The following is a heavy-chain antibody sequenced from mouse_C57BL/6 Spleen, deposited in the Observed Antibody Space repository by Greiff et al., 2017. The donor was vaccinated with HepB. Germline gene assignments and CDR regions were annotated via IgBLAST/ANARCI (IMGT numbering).Heavy chain of an antibody. V-gene: IGHV1-53*01. D-gene: IGHD2-4*01. CDR3: ARAGLRRGDWYFDV. CDR1: GYTFTSYW. J-gene: IGHJ1*03. CDR2: INPSNGGT. Sequence: QVQLQQPGPELVKPGASVKLSCKASGYTFTSYWMHWVKQRPGQGLEWIGNINPSNGGTNYNEKFKSKATLTVDKSSSTAYMQLSSLTSEDSAVYYCARAGLRRGDWYFDVWGTGTTVTVSS.